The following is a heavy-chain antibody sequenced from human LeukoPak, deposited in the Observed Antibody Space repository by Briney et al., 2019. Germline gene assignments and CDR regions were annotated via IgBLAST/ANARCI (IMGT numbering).Heavy chain of an antibody. Sequence: PGGSLRLSCAVSGLTFNGNYMNWIRQAPGKGLEWVSVIYGGGATYQTDSVKGRFTISRDNSKNTVYLQMDSLRREVTAVYYFAHYGGGQGIPVTV. V-gene: IGHV3-66*02. CDR2: IYGGGAT. CDR3: AHYG. J-gene: IGHJ4*02. D-gene: IGHD3-10*01. CDR1: GLTFNGNY.